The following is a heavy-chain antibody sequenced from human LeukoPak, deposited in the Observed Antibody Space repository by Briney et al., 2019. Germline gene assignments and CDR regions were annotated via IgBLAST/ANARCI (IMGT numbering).Heavy chain of an antibody. Sequence: GGSLRLSCAASGFIFRSYEMNWVRQAPGKGLEWVSYISSSGSTIYYADSVKGRFTISRDNAKNSLYLQTNSLRAEDTAVYYCAELGITMIGGVWGKGTTVTIPS. CDR1: GFIFRSYE. CDR3: AELGITMIGGV. J-gene: IGHJ6*04. V-gene: IGHV3-48*03. D-gene: IGHD3-10*02. CDR2: ISSSGSTI.